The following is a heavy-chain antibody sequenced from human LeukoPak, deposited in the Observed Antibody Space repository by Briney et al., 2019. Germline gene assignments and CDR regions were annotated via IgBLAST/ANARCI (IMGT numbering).Heavy chain of an antibody. D-gene: IGHD2-2*01. Sequence: GGSLRLSCAASGFTLSNYAMHWVRQAPGKGLEWVAVIASDGKDKHYADSVKGRFTISRDNSKNTLYLQMNSLRGEDTAVYYCGKGGSPSCYSSSGYWGQGTLVTVSS. CDR2: IASDGKDK. V-gene: IGHV3-30*04. J-gene: IGHJ4*02. CDR3: GKGGSPSCYSSSGY. CDR1: GFTLSNYA.